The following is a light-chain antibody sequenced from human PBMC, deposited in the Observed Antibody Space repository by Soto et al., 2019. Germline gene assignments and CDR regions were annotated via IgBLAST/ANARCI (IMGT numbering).Light chain of an antibody. J-gene: IGKJ4*01. CDR2: AAT. V-gene: IGKV1-6*01. Sequence: AIQMTQSPSSLSASVGDRVTITCRASQGIRNDLGWYQQKPGKAPKLLIYAATTLQSGVPSRFSGSGSGTDFTLTLSRLQPEDFSTYYCLQDYNYPLTFGGGTKVDIK. CDR3: LQDYNYPLT. CDR1: QGIRND.